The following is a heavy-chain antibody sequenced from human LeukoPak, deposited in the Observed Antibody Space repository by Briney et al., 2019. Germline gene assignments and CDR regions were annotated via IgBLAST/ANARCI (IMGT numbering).Heavy chain of an antibody. D-gene: IGHD2/OR15-2a*01. Sequence: SETLSLTCAVYGGSFSGYYWSWIRQPPGKGLEWIGEINHSGSTNYNPSLESRVTMSVDTSKNQFSLKLSSVTAADTAVYYCARSTVYFDAFDIWGQGTMVTVSS. CDR2: INHSGST. V-gene: IGHV4-34*01. CDR1: GGSFSGYY. CDR3: ARSTVYFDAFDI. J-gene: IGHJ3*02.